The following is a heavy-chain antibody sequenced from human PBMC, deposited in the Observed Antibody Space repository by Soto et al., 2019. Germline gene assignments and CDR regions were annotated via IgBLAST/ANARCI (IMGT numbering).Heavy chain of an antibody. CDR3: AVGGNYLSLDV. J-gene: IGHJ6*02. CDR2: INPDGGGT. V-gene: IGHV1-46*01. Sequence: ASVKVSCKAPGYTFTSYYMHWVRLAPGQGLEWMGIINPDGGGTSYAQKFQDKIIMTRDTSTSTVYMEMSSLRSEDTAVYYCAVGGNYLSLDVWGQGTTVTVSS. CDR1: GYTFTSYY. D-gene: IGHD4-4*01.